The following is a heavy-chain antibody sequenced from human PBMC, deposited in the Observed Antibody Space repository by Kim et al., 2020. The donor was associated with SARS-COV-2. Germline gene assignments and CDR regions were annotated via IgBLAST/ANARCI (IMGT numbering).Heavy chain of an antibody. CDR2: GRT. Sequence: GRTYYAESVKGRFNVSRNSSTNTLFLQMNSLRAEDTAVYYCARDLFSGSLSWGPGTLVTVSS. CDR3: ARDLFSGSLS. V-gene: IGHV3-66*01. D-gene: IGHD1-26*01. J-gene: IGHJ5*02.